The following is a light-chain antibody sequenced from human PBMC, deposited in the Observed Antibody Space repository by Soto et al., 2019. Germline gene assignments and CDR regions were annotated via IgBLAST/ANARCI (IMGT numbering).Light chain of an antibody. Sequence: DIQMTQSPSSLSASQGDRVTITCRASQSISSYLNWYQQKPGKAPDLLIYDASNLERGVPSRFSGSGFGTDFSFTISSLQPEDIATYYCQQYDNLPLTFGGGTKVDIK. J-gene: IGKJ4*01. CDR3: QQYDNLPLT. CDR1: QSISSY. CDR2: DAS. V-gene: IGKV1-33*01.